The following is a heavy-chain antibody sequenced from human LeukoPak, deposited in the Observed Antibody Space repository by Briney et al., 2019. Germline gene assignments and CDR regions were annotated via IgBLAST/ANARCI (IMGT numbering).Heavy chain of an antibody. J-gene: IGHJ6*03. CDR1: GGTFSSYA. Sequence: SVKVSCKASGGTFSSYATSWVRQAPGQGLEWMGGIIPIFGTANYAQKFQGRVTITTDESTSTAYMELSSLRSEDTAVYYCARAYGSGSYTHYYMDVWGKGTTVTVSS. D-gene: IGHD3-10*01. V-gene: IGHV1-69*05. CDR3: ARAYGSGSYTHYYMDV. CDR2: IIPIFGTA.